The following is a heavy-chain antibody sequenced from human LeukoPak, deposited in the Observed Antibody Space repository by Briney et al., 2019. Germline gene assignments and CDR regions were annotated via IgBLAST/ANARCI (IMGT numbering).Heavy chain of an antibody. V-gene: IGHV1-18*01. CDR3: AQEYYYDSSGYLHAFDI. CDR2: ISAYNGNT. CDR1: GYTFTSYG. Sequence: ASVKVSCKASGYTFTSYGISWVRQAPGQGLEWMGWISAYNGNTNYAQKLQGRVTMTTDTSTSTAYVELRSLRSDDTAVYYCAQEYYYDSSGYLHAFDIWGQGTMVTVSS. D-gene: IGHD3-22*01. J-gene: IGHJ3*02.